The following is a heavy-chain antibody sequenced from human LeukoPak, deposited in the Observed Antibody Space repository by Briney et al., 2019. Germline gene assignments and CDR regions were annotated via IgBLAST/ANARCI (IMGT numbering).Heavy chain of an antibody. D-gene: IGHD5-12*01. CDR1: GFTFSSYA. CDR2: ISGSGGST. CDR3: VKDGYSGYIYYFDY. Sequence: GGSLRLSCAASGFTFSSYAMAWVRQAPGKGLEWVSAISGSGGSTYYADSVKGRFTISRDNSKNTLYLQMSSLRAEDTAVYYCVKDGYSGYIYYFDYWGQGTLVTVSS. J-gene: IGHJ4*02. V-gene: IGHV3-23*01.